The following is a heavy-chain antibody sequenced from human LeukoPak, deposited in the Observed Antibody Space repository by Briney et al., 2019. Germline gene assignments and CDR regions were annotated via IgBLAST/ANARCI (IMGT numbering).Heavy chain of an antibody. D-gene: IGHD2-15*01. Sequence: SETLSLTCTVYGGSFSGYYWSWIRQPPGKGLEWIGEINHSGSTNYNPSLKSRVTISVDTSKNQFSLKLSSVTAADTAVYYCARVPVVSPPWFDPWGQGPWSPSPQ. J-gene: IGHJ5*02. CDR1: GGSFSGYY. V-gene: IGHV4-34*01. CDR2: INHSGST. CDR3: ARVPVVSPPWFDP.